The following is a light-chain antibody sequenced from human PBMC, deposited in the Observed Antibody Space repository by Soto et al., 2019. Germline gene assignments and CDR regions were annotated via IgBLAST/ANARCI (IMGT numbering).Light chain of an antibody. CDR3: QQYKYWPRT. Sequence: EIVMTQSPVTLSVTPGERATLSCRASQSVSSILAWYQQKPGQAPGLLIYSASTRAAGIPARFSGSGSGTEFTLTISSLQSEDFAVYFCQQYKYWPRTFGQGTKADI. CDR1: QSVSSI. V-gene: IGKV3-15*01. J-gene: IGKJ1*01. CDR2: SAS.